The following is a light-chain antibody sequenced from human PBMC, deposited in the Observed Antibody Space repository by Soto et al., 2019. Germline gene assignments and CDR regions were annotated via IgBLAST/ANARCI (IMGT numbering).Light chain of an antibody. CDR3: HHRSNWPST. Sequence: EIVLTQSPATLSLSPGERATLSCRASQSVSSYLAWYQQKPGQAPRLLIYDASNRATGIPARFSGSGSGTDFTLTISSQEPEDSAVYYCHHRSNWPSTFGGGTKVEIK. CDR1: QSVSSY. J-gene: IGKJ4*01. CDR2: DAS. V-gene: IGKV3-11*01.